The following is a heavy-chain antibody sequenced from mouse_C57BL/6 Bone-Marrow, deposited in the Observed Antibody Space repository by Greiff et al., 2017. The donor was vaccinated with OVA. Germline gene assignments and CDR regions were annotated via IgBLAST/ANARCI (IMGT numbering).Heavy chain of an antibody. CDR1: GYTFTSYG. J-gene: IGHJ2*01. D-gene: IGHD2-4*01. CDR3: ASYDYDPYYFDY. Sequence: VKLMESGAELARPGASVKLSCKASGYTFTSYGISWVKQRTGQGLEWIGEIYPRSGNTYYNEKFKGKATLTADKSSSTAYMELRSLTSEDSAVYFCASYDYDPYYFDYWGQGTTLTVSS. V-gene: IGHV1-81*01. CDR2: IYPRSGNT.